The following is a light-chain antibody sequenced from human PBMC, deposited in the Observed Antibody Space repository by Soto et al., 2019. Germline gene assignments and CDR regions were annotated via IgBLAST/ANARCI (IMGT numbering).Light chain of an antibody. CDR1: QSVLYSSNNKNN. V-gene: IGKV4-1*01. CDR3: QQSDSTPPT. Sequence: DIVMTQSPDSLAVSLGERATINCKSSQSVLYSSNNKNNLVWYQQKPGQPPKLLIYWASTRESGVPDRFSGSGSGTDFTLTISSLQAEDVAVYYCQQSDSTPPTFGQGTQVEIK. CDR2: WAS. J-gene: IGKJ1*01.